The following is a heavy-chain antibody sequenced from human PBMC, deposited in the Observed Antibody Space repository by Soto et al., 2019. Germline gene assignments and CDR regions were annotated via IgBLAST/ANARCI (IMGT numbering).Heavy chain of an antibody. CDR2: ISYDGSNK. V-gene: IGHV3-30*18. D-gene: IGHD6-19*01. CDR3: AKVVAVAGKGGFDY. CDR1: GFTFSSYG. Sequence: GGSLRLSCAASGFTFSSYGMHWVRQAPGKGLEWVAVISYDGSNKYYADSVKGRFTISRDNSKNTLYLQMNSLRAEDTAVYYCAKVVAVAGKGGFDYWGQGTLVTVSS. J-gene: IGHJ4*02.